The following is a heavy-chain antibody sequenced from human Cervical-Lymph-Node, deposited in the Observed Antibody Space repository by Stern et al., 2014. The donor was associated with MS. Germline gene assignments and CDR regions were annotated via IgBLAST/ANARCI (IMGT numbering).Heavy chain of an antibody. D-gene: IGHD4-17*01. J-gene: IGHJ6*02. CDR2: INAATGST. CDR3: ATVTSLPTKYFYNGMDV. Sequence: VQLVQSGAEVKKPGASVRISCKASGYPFNTYAIYWVRQAPPQSLEWMGWINAATGSTKYPQKCQGRVSITRDTSASTWYMDLSSLRSEDTAVYYCATVTSLPTKYFYNGMDVWAQGTTVTVSS. CDR1: GYPFNTYA. V-gene: IGHV1-3*01.